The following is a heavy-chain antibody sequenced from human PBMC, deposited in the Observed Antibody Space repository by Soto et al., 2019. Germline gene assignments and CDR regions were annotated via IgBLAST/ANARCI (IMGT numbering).Heavy chain of an antibody. CDR2: IRGSGGGT. J-gene: IGHJ4*02. CDR3: ARGLEYCSSTSCYIWFDF. Sequence: GGSLRLSCAASGFTFSTYAMSWVRQAPGEGLEWVSAIRGSGGGTYYADPVKGRFTISRDNSKNTLYLQMNSLRAEDTAVHYCARGLEYCSSTSCYIWFDFWGQGTLVTVSS. CDR1: GFTFSTYA. D-gene: IGHD2-2*02. V-gene: IGHV3-23*01.